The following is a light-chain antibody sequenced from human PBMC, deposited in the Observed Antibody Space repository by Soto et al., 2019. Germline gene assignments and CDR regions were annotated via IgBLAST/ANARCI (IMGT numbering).Light chain of an antibody. V-gene: IGLV1-40*01. Sequence: QSVLTQPPSVSGAPGQRVTISCTGSSSNIGAGYDVHWYQQLPGTAPKLLIYGNSNRPSGVPDRFSGSKPGTSAPLAITGLQAEDEADYYCQSYDSSLSGYVFGTGTKVTVL. CDR1: SSNIGAGYD. CDR3: QSYDSSLSGYV. J-gene: IGLJ1*01. CDR2: GNS.